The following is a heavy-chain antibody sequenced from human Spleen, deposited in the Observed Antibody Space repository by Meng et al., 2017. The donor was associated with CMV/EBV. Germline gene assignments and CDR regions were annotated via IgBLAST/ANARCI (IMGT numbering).Heavy chain of an antibody. CDR2: IRHDGSNK. V-gene: IGHV3-30*02. J-gene: IGHJ6*02. CDR1: EFSFSSFG. D-gene: IGHD2-2*02. CDR3: AKDFLIRAKVVPAAITGVGMDV. Sequence: GESLKISCTASEFSFSSFGMQWVRQAPGKWLEWVAFIRHDGSNKYYAESVEGRFTISRDNSKNTLYLQMNSLRAEDTAVYYCAKDFLIRAKVVPAAITGVGMDVWGQGTTVTVSS.